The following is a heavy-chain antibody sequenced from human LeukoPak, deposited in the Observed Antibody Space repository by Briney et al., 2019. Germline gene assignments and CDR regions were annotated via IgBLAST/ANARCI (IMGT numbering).Heavy chain of an antibody. CDR3: AKDKLHQYCSGGSCYFGGYFDY. V-gene: IGHV3-23*01. CDR2: ISGSGGST. J-gene: IGHJ4*02. D-gene: IGHD2-15*01. Sequence: PSETLSLTCAVSGGSISSSNWWSWVRQAPGKGLEWVSAISGSGGSTYYADSVKGRFTISRDNSKNTLYLQMNSLRAEDTAVYYCAKDKLHQYCSGGSCYFGGYFDYWGQGTLVTVSS. CDR1: GGSISSSN.